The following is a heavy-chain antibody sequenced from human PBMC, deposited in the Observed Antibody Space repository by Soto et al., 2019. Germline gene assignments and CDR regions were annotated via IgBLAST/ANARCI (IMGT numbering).Heavy chain of an antibody. V-gene: IGHV4-31*03. CDR2: IYYSGST. D-gene: IGHD3-22*01. J-gene: IGHJ4*02. CDR3: ARAPRDSSGSTLRSPNFDY. Sequence: KPSETLSLTCTVSGGSISSGGYYWSWIRQHPGKGLEWIGYIYYSGSTYYNPSLKSRVTISVDTSKNQFSLKLSSVTAADTAVYYCARAPRDSSGSTLRSPNFDYWGQGTLVTSPQ. CDR1: GGSISSGGYY.